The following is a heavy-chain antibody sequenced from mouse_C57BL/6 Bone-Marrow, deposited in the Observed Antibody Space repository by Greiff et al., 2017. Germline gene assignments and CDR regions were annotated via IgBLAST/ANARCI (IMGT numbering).Heavy chain of an antibody. Sequence: EVKLMESGGGLVKPGGSLKLSCAASGFTFSSYAMSWVRQTPEKRLEWVATISDGGSYTYYPDNVKGRFTISRDNAKNTLYLQMSHLKSEDTAMXYCARDIYYYGSSYVRENYFDYWGQGTTLTVSS. CDR2: ISDGGSYT. D-gene: IGHD1-1*01. CDR1: GFTFSSYA. CDR3: ARDIYYYGSSYVRENYFDY. J-gene: IGHJ2*01. V-gene: IGHV5-4*01.